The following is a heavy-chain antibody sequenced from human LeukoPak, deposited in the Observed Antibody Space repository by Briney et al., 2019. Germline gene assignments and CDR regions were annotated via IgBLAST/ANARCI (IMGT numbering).Heavy chain of an antibody. V-gene: IGHV4-39*01. Sequence: SETLSLTCTVSGGSISSSSYYWGWLRQPPGKGLEWIGSIYYSGSTYYNPSLKSRVTISVDTSKTQFSLKLSSVTAADTAVYYCATSRQLLDNWFDPWGQGTLVTVSS. CDR1: GGSISSSSYY. CDR3: ATSRQLLDNWFDP. CDR2: IYYSGST. D-gene: IGHD2-2*01. J-gene: IGHJ5*02.